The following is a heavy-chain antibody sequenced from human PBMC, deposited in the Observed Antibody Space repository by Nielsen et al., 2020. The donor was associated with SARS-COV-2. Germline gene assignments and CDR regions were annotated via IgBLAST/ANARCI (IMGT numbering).Heavy chain of an antibody. V-gene: IGHV4-39*02. Sequence: SETLSLTCSVSGVSVTSRAHYWGWIRQSPGKGLEWIVTLYYTGTSYLNPSLKSRVTMSVDTSKNHFSLKLTSVTAADTAVYYCVRIDMATISVDYWGRGTLVTVSS. D-gene: IGHD5-24*01. CDR3: VRIDMATISVDY. CDR2: LYYTGTS. CDR1: GVSVTSRAHY. J-gene: IGHJ4*02.